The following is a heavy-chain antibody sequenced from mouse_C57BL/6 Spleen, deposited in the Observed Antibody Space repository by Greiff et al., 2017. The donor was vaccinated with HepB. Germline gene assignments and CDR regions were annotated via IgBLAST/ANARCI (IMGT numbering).Heavy chain of an antibody. V-gene: IGHV5-4*01. D-gene: IGHD2-14*01. CDR3: AREVHFDV. J-gene: IGHJ1*03. Sequence: EVQLVESGGGLVKPGGSLKLSCAASGFTFSSYAMSWVRQTPEKRLEWVATISDGGSYTYYPDNVKGRFTISRDNAKNNLYLQMSHLKSEDTAMYYCAREVHFDVWGTGTTVTVSS. CDR2: ISDGGSYT. CDR1: GFTFSSYA.